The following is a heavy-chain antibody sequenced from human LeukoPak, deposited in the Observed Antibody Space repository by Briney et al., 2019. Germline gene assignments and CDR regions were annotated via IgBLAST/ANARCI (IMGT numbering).Heavy chain of an antibody. J-gene: IGHJ4*02. D-gene: IGHD6-13*01. V-gene: IGHV1-24*01. CDR2: FDPEDGET. CDR3: ARDDGQLAAFDY. Sequence: ASVKVSCKVSGYTLTELSMHWVRQAPGKGLEWMGGFDPEDGETIYAQKFQGRVTMTEDTSTDTAYMELSSLRSEDTAVYYCARDDGQLAAFDYWGQGTLVTVSS. CDR1: GYTLTELS.